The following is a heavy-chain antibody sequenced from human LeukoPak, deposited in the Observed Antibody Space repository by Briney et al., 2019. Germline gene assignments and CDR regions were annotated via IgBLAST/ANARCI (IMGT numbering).Heavy chain of an antibody. CDR2: ISDSSGHT. Sequence: TGGSLRLSCAASGFTFTSYAMSWVRQAPGKGLEWVSSISDSSGHTYYADSVRGRFTISRDNSKNTVFLQMNSLRAEDTAIYYCAKDGVWQSYYFDYWGQGTLVTVSS. CDR3: AKDGVWQSYYFDY. V-gene: IGHV3-23*01. CDR1: GFTFTSYA. J-gene: IGHJ4*02. D-gene: IGHD6-19*01.